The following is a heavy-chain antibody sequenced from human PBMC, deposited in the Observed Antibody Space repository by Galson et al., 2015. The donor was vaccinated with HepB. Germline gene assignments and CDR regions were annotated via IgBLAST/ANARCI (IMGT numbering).Heavy chain of an antibody. D-gene: IGHD3-10*01. J-gene: IGHJ4*02. CDR1: GYTFTTYS. CDR2: ISAFNSNT. Sequence: SVKVSCKASGYTFTTYSIAWVRQAPGQGLEWMGWISAFNSNTKSALKFQGRVTLTTDTSTSTAYMELRSLRSDDTAVYFCARTSLWFGALYFDYWGQGTLVTVSS. V-gene: IGHV1-18*04. CDR3: ARTSLWFGALYFDY.